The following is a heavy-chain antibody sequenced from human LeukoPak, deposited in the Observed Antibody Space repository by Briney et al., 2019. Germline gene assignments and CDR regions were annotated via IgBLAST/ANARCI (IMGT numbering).Heavy chain of an antibody. J-gene: IGHJ4*02. Sequence: SETLSLTCTVSGGSISSSNYYWGWIRQPPGKGLEWFGSIYYSGSTYYNPSLKTRVPISVDTSKHQFSLTLSSVTAADTAVYYCARHDSRIWPGGYFDHWGQGIMVTVSS. CDR2: IYYSGST. CDR1: GGSISSSNYY. V-gene: IGHV4-39*01. D-gene: IGHD6-13*01. CDR3: ARHDSRIWPGGYFDH.